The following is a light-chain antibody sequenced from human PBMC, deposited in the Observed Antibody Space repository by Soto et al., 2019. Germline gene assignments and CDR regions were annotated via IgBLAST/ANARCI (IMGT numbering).Light chain of an antibody. Sequence: QAVLTQPPSVSGAPGQRVTISGTGSSSNIGAGYDVHWYQQLPGTAPKLLIYGNSNRPSGVPDRFSGSKSGTSASLAITGLQAEDEADYYCQSYDSSLSGRGVFGGGTKLTVL. CDR1: SSNIGAGYD. CDR2: GNS. J-gene: IGLJ2*01. V-gene: IGLV1-40*01. CDR3: QSYDSSLSGRGV.